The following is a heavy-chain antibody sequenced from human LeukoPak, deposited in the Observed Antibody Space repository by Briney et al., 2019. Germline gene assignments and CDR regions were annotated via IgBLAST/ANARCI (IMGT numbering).Heavy chain of an antibody. CDR2: TNPNSGNT. CDR3: AREGYCTNGVCYTNYYYYMDV. V-gene: IGHV1-8*01. CDR1: GYTFTSYD. J-gene: IGHJ6*03. D-gene: IGHD2-8*01. Sequence: ASVRVSCKASGYTFTSYDINWVRQATGQGLEWMGWTNPNSGNTGYAQKFQGRVTMTRNTSISTAYMELSSLRSEDTAVYYCAREGYCTNGVCYTNYYYYMDVWGKGTTVTVSS.